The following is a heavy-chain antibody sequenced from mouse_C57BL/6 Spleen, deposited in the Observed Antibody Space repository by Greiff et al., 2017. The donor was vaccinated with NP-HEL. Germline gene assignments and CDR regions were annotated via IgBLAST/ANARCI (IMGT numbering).Heavy chain of an antibody. J-gene: IGHJ3*01. D-gene: IGHD2-4*01. CDR3: TRWIDYDVLGSFAY. CDR2: IYPGNSDT. V-gene: IGHV1-5*01. CDR1: GYTFTSYW. Sequence: EVMLVESGTVLARPGASVKMSCKTSGYTFTSYWMHWVKQRPGQGLEWIGAIYPGNSDTSYNQKFKGKAKLTAVTSASTAYMELSSLTNEDSAVYYCTRWIDYDVLGSFAYWGQGTLVTVSA.